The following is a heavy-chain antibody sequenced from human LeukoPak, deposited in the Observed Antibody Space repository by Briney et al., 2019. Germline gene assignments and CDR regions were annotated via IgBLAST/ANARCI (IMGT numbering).Heavy chain of an antibody. D-gene: IGHD2-2*02. V-gene: IGHV3-30*02. Sequence: GGSLRLSCAASGFTFSSYGMHWVRQVPGKGLEWVAFIRYDGSNKYYADSVKGRFTISRGNSKNTLYLQMNSLRAEDTAVYYCAKDHPVLAAIDDYWGQGTLVTVSS. CDR1: GFTFSSYG. J-gene: IGHJ4*02. CDR2: IRYDGSNK. CDR3: AKDHPVLAAIDDY.